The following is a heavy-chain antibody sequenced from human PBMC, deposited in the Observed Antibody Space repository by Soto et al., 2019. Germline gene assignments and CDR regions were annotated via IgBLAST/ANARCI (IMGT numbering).Heavy chain of an antibody. CDR3: ARQVRYCTNGVCSAYGMDV. D-gene: IGHD2-8*01. Sequence: QVQLVQSGAEVKKPGASVKVSCKASGYTFTSYYMHWVRQAPGQGLEWIGIINPSGGSTSYAQKFPGRVTMTGDTSTSTVYMELSSLRSDDRAVYCCARQVRYCTNGVCSAYGMDVWGQGTTVTVSS. CDR2: INPSGGST. J-gene: IGHJ6*02. CDR1: GYTFTSYY. V-gene: IGHV1-46*01.